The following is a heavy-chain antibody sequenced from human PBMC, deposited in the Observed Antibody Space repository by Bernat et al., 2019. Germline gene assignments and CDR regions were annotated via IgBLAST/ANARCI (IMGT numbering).Heavy chain of an antibody. CDR1: GFIFRDYL. CDR3: AKDGFGTVDY. V-gene: IGHV3-23*01. CDR2: ISGNGGTT. Sequence: EVQLWESGGGSVQPGGSLRLSCGVSGFIFRDYLMNWVRQAPGKGLEWVAGISGNGGTTYYADSVKGRFTISRDNSKNTLYLQMNSLGVEDTAVYYCAKDGFGTVDYWGQGTLVTVSS. J-gene: IGHJ4*02. D-gene: IGHD6-13*01.